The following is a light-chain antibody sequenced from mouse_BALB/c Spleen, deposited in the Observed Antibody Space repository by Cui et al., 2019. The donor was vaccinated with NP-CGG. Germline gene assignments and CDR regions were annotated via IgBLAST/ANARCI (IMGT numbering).Light chain of an antibody. CDR3: ALWYSNHWV. Sequence: QAVVTQESVFTISPGEKVTLTCRSSTGAVTTSNYANWVQEKPDHLFTGLIGGTNNRAPGVPARFSGSLIGDNAALTITGAQTEDEAIYFCALWYSNHWVFGGGTKLTVL. CDR1: TGAVTTSNY. CDR2: GTN. V-gene: IGLV1*01. J-gene: IGLJ1*01.